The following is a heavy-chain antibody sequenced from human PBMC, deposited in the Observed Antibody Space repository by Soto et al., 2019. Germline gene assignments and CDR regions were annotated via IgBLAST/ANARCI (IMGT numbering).Heavy chain of an antibody. Sequence: QVQLQESGPGLLKPSETLSLTCTVSGASMRNYYWSWIRQPAGKGLEWIGRIFGSGETYYNPSLKSRVFLSIDPSRSQFSLELTSVTAADTAVYFCVREGDYSDNNGYPLFDYWGQGTLVTVSP. D-gene: IGHD3-22*01. CDR3: VREGDYSDNNGYPLFDY. V-gene: IGHV4-4*07. J-gene: IGHJ4*02. CDR1: GASMRNYY. CDR2: IFGSGET.